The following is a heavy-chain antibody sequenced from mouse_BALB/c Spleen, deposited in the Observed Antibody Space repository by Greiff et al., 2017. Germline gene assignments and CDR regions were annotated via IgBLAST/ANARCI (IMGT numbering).Heavy chain of an antibody. CDR2: IRLKSNNYAT. D-gene: IGHD1-1*01. CDR1: GFTFSNYW. J-gene: IGHJ2*01. V-gene: IGHV6-6*02. CDR3: TRLYGYFDY. Sequence: EVKLMESGGGLVQPGGSMKLSCVASGFTFSNYWMNWVRQSPEKGLEWVAEIRLKSNNYATHYAESVKGRFTISRDDSKSSVYLQMNNLRAEDTGIYYCTRLYGYFDYWGQGTTLTVSS.